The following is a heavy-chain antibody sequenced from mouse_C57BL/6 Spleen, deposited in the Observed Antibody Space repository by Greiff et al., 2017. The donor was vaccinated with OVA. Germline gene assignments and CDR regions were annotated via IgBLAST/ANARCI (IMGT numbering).Heavy chain of an antibody. Sequence: EVMLVESGGGLVKPGGSLKLSCAASGFTFSSYTMSWVRQTPEKRLEWVATISGGGGNTYYPDSVKGRFTISRDNAKNTLYLQMSSLRSEDTALYYCERRGGYGYDVYYFDYWGQGTTLTVSS. CDR2: ISGGGGNT. CDR3: ERRGGYGYDVYYFDY. V-gene: IGHV5-9*01. CDR1: GFTFSSYT. J-gene: IGHJ2*01. D-gene: IGHD2-2*01.